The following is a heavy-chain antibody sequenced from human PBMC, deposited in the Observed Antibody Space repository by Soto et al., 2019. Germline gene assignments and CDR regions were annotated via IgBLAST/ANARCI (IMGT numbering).Heavy chain of an antibody. J-gene: IGHJ6*03. CDR3: ARDLIGGYVHYYYYYMDV. CDR2: IWYDGSNK. D-gene: IGHD5-12*01. Sequence: QVQLVESGGGVVQPGRSLRLSCAASGFTFSSYGMHWVRQAPGKGLEWVAVIWYDGSNKYYADSVKGRFTISRDNSKNTLYLQMNSLRAEDTAVYYCARDLIGGYVHYYYYYMDVWGKGTTVTVSS. V-gene: IGHV3-33*01. CDR1: GFTFSSYG.